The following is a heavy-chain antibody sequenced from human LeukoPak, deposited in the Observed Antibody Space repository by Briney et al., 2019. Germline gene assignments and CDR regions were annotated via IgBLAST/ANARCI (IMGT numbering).Heavy chain of an antibody. Sequence: SEPLSLTGTVPGGSFSGGGYYWSGIRQPQGKGLDGIGPIYYSGRTYYNPSLKSRLTISVDTSKNQFSLKLSSVTAADTAVYYCARRGISGLKHGDAFDIWGQGTLVTVSS. D-gene: IGHD5-12*01. V-gene: IGHV4-31*03. CDR2: IYYSGRT. CDR3: ARRGISGLKHGDAFDI. J-gene: IGHJ3*02. CDR1: GGSFSGGGYY.